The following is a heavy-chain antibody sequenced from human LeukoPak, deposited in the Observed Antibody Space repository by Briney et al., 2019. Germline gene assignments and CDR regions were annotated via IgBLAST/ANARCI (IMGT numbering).Heavy chain of an antibody. CDR3: VKLVVYGDYLDY. Sequence: PGRSLRLSCAASGFTFSSYGMHWVRQAPGKGLEWVAVISYDGSNKYYADSVKGRFTISRDNSKNTLYLQMNSLRAEDTAVYYCVKLVVYGDYLDYWGQGTLVTVSS. CDR1: GFTFSSYG. J-gene: IGHJ4*02. D-gene: IGHD4-17*01. V-gene: IGHV3-30*18. CDR2: ISYDGSNK.